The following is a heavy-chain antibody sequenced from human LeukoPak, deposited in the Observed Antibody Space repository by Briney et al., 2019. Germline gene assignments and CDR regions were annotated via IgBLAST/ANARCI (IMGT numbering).Heavy chain of an antibody. CDR2: IRYDGSNK. Sequence: GGSLRLSCAASGFTFSSYGMHWVRQAPGKGLEWVAFIRYDGSNKYYADSVKGRFTISRDNSKNTLYLQMNSLRAEDTAVYYCAKDGTVEMATMDFDYWGQGTLVTVSS. D-gene: IGHD5-24*01. CDR3: AKDGTVEMATMDFDY. J-gene: IGHJ4*02. CDR1: GFTFSSYG. V-gene: IGHV3-30*02.